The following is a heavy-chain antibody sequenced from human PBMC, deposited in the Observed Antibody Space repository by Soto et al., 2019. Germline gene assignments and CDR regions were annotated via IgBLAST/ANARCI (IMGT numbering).Heavy chain of an antibody. CDR3: ATIFGVSSLGFDP. D-gene: IGHD3-3*01. CDR1: GFTFSSYW. J-gene: IGHJ5*02. CDR2: IKQDGSEK. Sequence: GGSLRLSCAASGFTFSSYWMSWVRQAPGKGLEWVANIKQDGSEKYYVDSVKGRFTISRDNAKNSLYLQMNSLRAEDTAVYYCATIFGVSSLGFDPWGQGTLVTVSS. V-gene: IGHV3-7*01.